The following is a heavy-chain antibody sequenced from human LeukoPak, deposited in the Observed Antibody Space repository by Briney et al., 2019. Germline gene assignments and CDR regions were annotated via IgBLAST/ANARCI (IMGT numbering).Heavy chain of an antibody. D-gene: IGHD6-6*01. V-gene: IGHV4-4*07. CDR2: IYTSGST. J-gene: IGHJ4*02. Sequence: SETLSLTCTVSGGSISSYYWSWIRQPAGKGLEWIGRIYTSGSTNYNPSLKSRVTISVDKSKNQFSLKLSSVTAADTAVYYCARDIDSSTSGSLNWGQGTLVTVSS. CDR1: GGSISSYY. CDR3: ARDIDSSTSGSLN.